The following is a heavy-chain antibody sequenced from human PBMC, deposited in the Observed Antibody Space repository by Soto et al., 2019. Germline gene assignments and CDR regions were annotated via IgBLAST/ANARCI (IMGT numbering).Heavy chain of an antibody. D-gene: IGHD3-22*01. V-gene: IGHV3-30*18. J-gene: IGHJ4*02. Sequence: GGSLRLSCAASGFTFSSYGMHWVRQAPGKGLEWVAVISYDGSNKYYADSVKGRFTISRDNSKNTLYLQMNSLRAEDTAVYYCANGRNYYGSSGYYDYWGQGTLVTVSS. CDR2: ISYDGSNK. CDR1: GFTFSSYG. CDR3: ANGRNYYGSSGYYDY.